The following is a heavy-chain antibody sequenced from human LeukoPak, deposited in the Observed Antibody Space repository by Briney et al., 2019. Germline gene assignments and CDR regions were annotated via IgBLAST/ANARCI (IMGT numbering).Heavy chain of an antibody. J-gene: IGHJ4*02. CDR2: ISYSGST. CDR3: ARVEGTMVRGVIHDIFDY. CDR1: GGSISSYS. Sequence: KPSEPLPFTATASGGSISSYSWSWIRQPQGKGLEWIGYISYSGSTNYNPSLKSRVTISVNTSKNQFSLKLRSVTAADTAVYYCARVEGTMVRGVIHDIFDYWGQGTLVTVSS. D-gene: IGHD3-10*01. V-gene: IGHV4-59*01.